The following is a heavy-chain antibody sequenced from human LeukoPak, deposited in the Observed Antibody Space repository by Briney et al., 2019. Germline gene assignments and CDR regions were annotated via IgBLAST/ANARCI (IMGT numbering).Heavy chain of an antibody. Sequence: SETLSLTCTVSGYSISSGYYWGWIRQPPGKGLEWIGSIYHSGSTYYNPSLKSRVTISVGTSKNQFSLKLSSVTAADTAVYYCARDGSITMIVVVSFDYWGQGTLVTVSS. J-gene: IGHJ4*02. CDR1: GYSISSGYY. V-gene: IGHV4-38-2*02. CDR3: ARDGSITMIVVVSFDY. D-gene: IGHD3-22*01. CDR2: IYHSGST.